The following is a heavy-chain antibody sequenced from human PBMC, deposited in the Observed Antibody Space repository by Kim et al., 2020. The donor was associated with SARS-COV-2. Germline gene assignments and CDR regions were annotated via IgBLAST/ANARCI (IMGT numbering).Heavy chain of an antibody. CDR3: ARDSLGVRYYYYGMDV. V-gene: IGHV4-4*02. CDR1: GGSISSSNW. D-gene: IGHD3-10*01. J-gene: IGHJ6*02. CDR2: IYHSGST. Sequence: SETLSLTCAVSGGSISSSNWWSWVRQPPGKGLEWIGEIYHSGSTNYNPSLKSRVTISVDKSKNQFSLKLSSVTAADTAVYYCARDSLGVRYYYYGMDVWGPGTTVTVSS.